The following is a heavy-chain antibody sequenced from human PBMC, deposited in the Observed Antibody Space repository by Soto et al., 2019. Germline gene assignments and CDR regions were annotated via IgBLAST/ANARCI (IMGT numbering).Heavy chain of an antibody. CDR1: GFSLSTSGVG. D-gene: IGHD3-10*01. V-gene: IGHV2-5*02. CDR3: AHIPNYYQYNWFDP. Sequence: QITLKESGPTLVKPTQTLTLTCTFSGFSLSTSGVGVAWIRQPPGKALECLALIYWDDDKRYSPSLKSRLTISKDTSKNHVVLTMTNLDPVDTATYYCAHIPNYYQYNWFDPWGQGTLVTVSS. J-gene: IGHJ5*02. CDR2: IYWDDDK.